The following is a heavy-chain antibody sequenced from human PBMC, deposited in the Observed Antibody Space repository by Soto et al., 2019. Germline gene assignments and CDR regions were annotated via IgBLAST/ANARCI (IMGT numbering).Heavy chain of an antibody. CDR2: INHSGST. D-gene: IGHD3-10*01. CDR1: GGSFSGYY. J-gene: IGHJ6*02. Sequence: PSETLSLTCAVYGGSFSGYYWSWIRQPPGKGLEWIGEINHSGSTNYNPSLKSRVTISVDTSKNQFSLKLSSVTAADTAVYYCARDIGPGSYYNDPNYYYYGMDVWGQGTTVTVSS. V-gene: IGHV4-34*01. CDR3: ARDIGPGSYYNDPNYYYYGMDV.